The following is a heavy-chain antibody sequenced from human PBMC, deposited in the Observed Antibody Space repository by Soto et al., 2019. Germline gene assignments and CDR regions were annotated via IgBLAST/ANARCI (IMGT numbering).Heavy chain of an antibody. V-gene: IGHV3-23*01. Sequence: GGSLRLSCAASGFTFSSYAMSWVRQAPGKGLEWVSAISGSGGSTYYADSVKGRFTISRDNSKNTLYLQMNSLRAEDTAVYYCANSRGAYYYDSSGYYPGAFDIWGQGTMVTVSS. CDR2: ISGSGGST. D-gene: IGHD3-22*01. CDR1: GFTFSSYA. CDR3: ANSRGAYYYDSSGYYPGAFDI. J-gene: IGHJ3*02.